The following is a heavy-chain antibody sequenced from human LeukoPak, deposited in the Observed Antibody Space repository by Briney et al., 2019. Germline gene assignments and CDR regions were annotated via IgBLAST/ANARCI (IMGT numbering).Heavy chain of an antibody. J-gene: IGHJ4*02. Sequence: PGGSLRLSCAASGFTFSSYGMHWVRQAPGKGLEWVAFIRYDGSNKYYADSVKGRFTISRDNSKNTLYLQMNSLRAEDTAVYYCAKDRITMVRGVITHWGQGTLVTVSS. D-gene: IGHD3-10*01. CDR3: AKDRITMVRGVITH. V-gene: IGHV3-30*02. CDR1: GFTFSSYG. CDR2: IRYDGSNK.